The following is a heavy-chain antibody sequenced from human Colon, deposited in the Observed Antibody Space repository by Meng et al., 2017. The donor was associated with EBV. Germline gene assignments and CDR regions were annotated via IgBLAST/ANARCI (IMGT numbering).Heavy chain of an antibody. V-gene: IGHV4-39*01. CDR2: IYHSGST. J-gene: IGHJ4*02. CDR1: GGFISSNGYY. D-gene: IGHD3-10*01. Sequence: QLQPQESGPGLVKPSETLSLTCIGAGGFISSNGYYWDWVRQPPGKGLEWIGAIYHSGSTSYNPSLQSRVTMFVDTSKNQFSLMLTSVTATDTAVYYCARRRGGSGRDCWGQGTLVTVSS. CDR3: ARRRGGSGRDC.